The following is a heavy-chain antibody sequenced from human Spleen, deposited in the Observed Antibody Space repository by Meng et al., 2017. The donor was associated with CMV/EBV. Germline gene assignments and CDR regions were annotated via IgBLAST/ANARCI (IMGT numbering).Heavy chain of an antibody. CDR2: IYSGGST. D-gene: IGHD1-26*01. J-gene: IGHJ4*02. CDR3: ARDSGSYYNVY. V-gene: IGHV3-66*01. Sequence: EVQVVESGGGLVQPGGSLRLSCAASGFTVSSNYMSWVRQAPGKGLEWVSVIYSGGSTYYADSVKGRFTISRDNSKNTLYLQMNSLRAEDTAVYYCARDSGSYYNVYWGQGTLVTVSS. CDR1: GFTVSSNY.